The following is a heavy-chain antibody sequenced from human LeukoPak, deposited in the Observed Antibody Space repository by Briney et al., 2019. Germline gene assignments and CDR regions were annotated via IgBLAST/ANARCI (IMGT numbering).Heavy chain of an antibody. CDR1: GGSINDRDW. J-gene: IGHJ4*02. V-gene: IGHV4-4*02. D-gene: IGHD6-13*01. CDR3: ASAGIAAAGTPYYFDY. CDR2: IQSSGRT. Sequence: SETLSLTCDVSGGSINDRDWWTWVRQPPGKGLEWLGEIQSSGRTNYNPSLKSRVTFSINKSQNQVFLNLGSVTAADTAVYYCASAGIAAAGTPYYFDYWGQGTLVTVSS.